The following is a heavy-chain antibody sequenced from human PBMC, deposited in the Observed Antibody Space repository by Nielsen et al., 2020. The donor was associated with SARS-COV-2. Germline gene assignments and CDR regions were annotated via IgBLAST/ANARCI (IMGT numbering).Heavy chain of an antibody. J-gene: IGHJ6*02. Sequence: GGSLRLSCAASGFTFSSYGIHWVRQAPGQGLEWMGRINPYSGGTNYAQKFQGTVTMTRDASISTVYMELTSDDTAVYYCARARATIFGLVMSYGMDVWGQGTTVAVSS. CDR1: GFTFSSYG. CDR3: ARARATIFGLVMSYGMDV. V-gene: IGHV1-2*06. CDR2: INPYSGGT. D-gene: IGHD3/OR15-3a*01.